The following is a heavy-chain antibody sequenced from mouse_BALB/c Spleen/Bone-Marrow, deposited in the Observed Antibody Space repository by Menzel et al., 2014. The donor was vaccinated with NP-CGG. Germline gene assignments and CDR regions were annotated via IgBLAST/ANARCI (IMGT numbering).Heavy chain of an antibody. CDR1: GYTFTDYE. J-gene: IGHJ4*01. D-gene: IGHD1-2*01. Sequence: VQLQQSGAELVRPGASVTLSCKASGYTFTDYEMHWVKQTPVHGLEWIGAIDPETGGTAYNQKFKGKATLTADKSSSTAYMELRSQTSEDSAVYYCARGGYYGYYAMDYWGQGTTLTVSS. CDR3: ARGGYYGYYAMDY. CDR2: IDPETGGT. V-gene: IGHV1-15*01.